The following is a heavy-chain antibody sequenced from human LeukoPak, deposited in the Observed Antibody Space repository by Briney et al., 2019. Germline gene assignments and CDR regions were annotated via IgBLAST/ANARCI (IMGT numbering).Heavy chain of an antibody. J-gene: IGHJ3*02. Sequence: GESLKISCKASGYSFTNYWIGWVRQMPGQGLEWMGIIYPSDSDTRYSPSFQGQVTISADKSISSAYLQWSSLRASDTAIYYCARAGSSFDIWGQGTMVTVSS. CDR3: ARAGSSFDI. D-gene: IGHD3-10*01. V-gene: IGHV5-51*01. CDR2: IYPSDSDT. CDR1: GYSFTNYW.